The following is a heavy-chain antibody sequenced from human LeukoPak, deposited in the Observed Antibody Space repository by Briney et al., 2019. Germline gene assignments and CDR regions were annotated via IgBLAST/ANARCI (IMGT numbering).Heavy chain of an antibody. J-gene: IGHJ4*02. V-gene: IGHV4-59*01. D-gene: IGHD2-15*01. CDR2: MHHSGSS. CDR1: GGSMSTYY. Sequence: SETLSLTCTVSGGSMSTYYWTWIRQSSGKGLEWIGYMHHSGSSNYNPSLRSRLTISLDTSQSRFSLKLSSVTAADTAVYFCVALRSCTGGSCPFDFWGQGTLVTVSS. CDR3: VALRSCTGGSCPFDF.